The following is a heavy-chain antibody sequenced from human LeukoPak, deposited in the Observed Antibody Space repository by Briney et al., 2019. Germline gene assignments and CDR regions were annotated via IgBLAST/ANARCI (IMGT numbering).Heavy chain of an antibody. CDR3: AKRGGSIWYQFDS. J-gene: IGHJ4*02. CDR1: GFIFSNYA. D-gene: IGHD6-13*01. Sequence: PGGSLRLSCVASGFIFSNYAMSWVRQAPGKGPEWVSTLSASGGNTYYADSVKGRFTISRDTSKNTVYLQMNSLRAEDTAVYFCAKRGGSIWYQFDSWGQGTLVTVSS. V-gene: IGHV3-23*01. CDR2: LSASGGNT.